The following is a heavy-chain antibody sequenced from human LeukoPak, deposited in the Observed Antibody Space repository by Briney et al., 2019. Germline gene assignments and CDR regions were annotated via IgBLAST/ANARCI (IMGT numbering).Heavy chain of an antibody. CDR1: GYSISSGYY. V-gene: IGHV4-38-2*02. J-gene: IGHJ4*02. CDR3: ARGVVAKIGY. CDR2: IYHSGST. D-gene: IGHD2-15*01. Sequence: KSSETLSLTCTVSGYSISSGYYWGWIRQPPGKGLEWIGSIYHSGSTYYNPSLKSRVTISVDTSKNQFSLKLSSVTAADTAVYYCARGVVAKIGYWGQGTLVTVSS.